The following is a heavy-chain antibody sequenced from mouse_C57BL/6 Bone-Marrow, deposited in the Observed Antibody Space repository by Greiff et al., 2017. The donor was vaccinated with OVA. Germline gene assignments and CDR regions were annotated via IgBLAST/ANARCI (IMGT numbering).Heavy chain of an antibody. Sequence: VQLQQPGTELVKPGASVKLSCKASGYTFTSYWMHWVKQRPGQGLEWIGNINPSNGGTNSNEKFKSKATLTVDKSSSTAYMQLSSLTSEDSAVYYCAIPFYYYGSSDAMDYWGQGTSVTVSS. J-gene: IGHJ4*01. V-gene: IGHV1-53*01. CDR2: INPSNGGT. CDR1: GYTFTSYW. D-gene: IGHD1-1*01. CDR3: AIPFYYYGSSDAMDY.